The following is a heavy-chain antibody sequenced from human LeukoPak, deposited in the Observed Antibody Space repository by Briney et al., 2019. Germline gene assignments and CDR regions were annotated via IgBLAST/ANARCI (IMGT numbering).Heavy chain of an antibody. D-gene: IGHD1-14*01. CDR3: ARVCGRGDYYGMDV. CDR2: ISSSSSYI. Sequence: PGGSLRLSCAASGFTFSSYSMNWVRQAPGKGLEWVSSISSSSSYIYYADSVKGRFTISRDNAKNPLYLQMNSLRAEDTAVYYCARVCGRGDYYGMDVWGQGTTVTVSS. CDR1: GFTFSSYS. V-gene: IGHV3-21*01. J-gene: IGHJ6*02.